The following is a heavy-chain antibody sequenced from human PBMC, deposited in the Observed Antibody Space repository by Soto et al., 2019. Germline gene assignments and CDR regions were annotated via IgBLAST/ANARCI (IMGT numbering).Heavy chain of an antibody. D-gene: IGHD6-13*01. Sequence: PSHTLSLTCAISGDSVSSDITSWNWIRQSPSRGLEWLGRTYYRSKWSNDYALSVNSRITINPDTSKNQFSLQLNSVTPEDTAVDYCVRGIDSSFDYWGQGTLVTVSS. CDR2: TYYRSKWSN. J-gene: IGHJ4*02. CDR1: GDSVSSDITS. CDR3: VRGIDSSFDY. V-gene: IGHV6-1*01.